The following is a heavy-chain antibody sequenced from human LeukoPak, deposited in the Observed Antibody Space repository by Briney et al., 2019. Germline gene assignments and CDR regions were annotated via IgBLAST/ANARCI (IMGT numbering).Heavy chain of an antibody. Sequence: GGSLRLSCAASGFSLSSYAMSWVRQTPGKGLEWVSAISSTDAGTYHADSVRGRFTISRDSSKNTLYLQMNSLRAEDAAVYYCAKAPVTSCRGAYCYPFDYWGQGTLVTVSS. CDR2: ISSTDAGT. V-gene: IGHV3-23*01. CDR1: GFSLSSYA. D-gene: IGHD2-21*01. CDR3: AKAPVTSCRGAYCYPFDY. J-gene: IGHJ4*02.